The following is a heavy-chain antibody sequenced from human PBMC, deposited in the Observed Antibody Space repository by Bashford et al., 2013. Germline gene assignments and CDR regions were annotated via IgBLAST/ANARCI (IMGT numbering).Heavy chain of an antibody. CDR1: GFTFSSYT. CDR2: INISGGRT. Sequence: GSLRLSCAASGFTFSSYTMGWVRQAPGKGLEWVSDINISGGRTYYADSVKGRFTISRDNSKNTLSLQLNSLRADDTAVYYCAKNRYCTTADCYSYFDYWGLGTLVTVSS. V-gene: IGHV3-23*01. D-gene: IGHD2-21*02. J-gene: IGHJ4*02. CDR3: AKNRYCTTADCYSYFDY.